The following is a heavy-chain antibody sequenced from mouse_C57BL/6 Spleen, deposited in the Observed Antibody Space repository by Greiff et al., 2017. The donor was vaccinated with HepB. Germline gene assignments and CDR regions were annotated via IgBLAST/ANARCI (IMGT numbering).Heavy chain of an antibody. CDR3: ARFDYLLDYYAMDY. CDR1: GYSFTDYN. J-gene: IGHJ4*01. V-gene: IGHV1-39*01. Sequence: EVQLQQSGPELVKPGASVKLSCKASGYSFTDYNMNWVKQSNGKSLEWIGVINPNYGTTSYNQKFKGKATLTVDQSSSTAYMQLNSLTSEDSAVYYCARFDYLLDYYAMDYWGQGTSVTVSS. D-gene: IGHD2-4*01. CDR2: INPNYGTT.